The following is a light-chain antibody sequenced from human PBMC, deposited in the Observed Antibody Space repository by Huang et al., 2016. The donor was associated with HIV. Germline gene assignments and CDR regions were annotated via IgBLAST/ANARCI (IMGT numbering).Light chain of an antibody. Sequence: ERVMTQSPDTLSVSPGERATLYCRASQYVSSNLAWYQQKPGQAPRLLVYGASTRVIVIPARFSGGGSGTEFTLTISSLQSEDSAVYYCQQYNNWPRTFGQGTKLEIK. CDR3: QQYNNWPRT. CDR1: QYVSSN. CDR2: GAS. V-gene: IGKV3-15*01. J-gene: IGKJ2*01.